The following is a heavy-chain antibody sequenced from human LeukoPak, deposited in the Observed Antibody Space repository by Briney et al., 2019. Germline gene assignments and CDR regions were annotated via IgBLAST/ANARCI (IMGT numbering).Heavy chain of an antibody. V-gene: IGHV1-8*02. Sequence: ASVKVSCKTSGYSFNNYDISWLRQASGQGLEWVGWIHPNSGNTDYPQKFQGRVTMTRNTSISTAYMELSSLRSEDTAVYYCARDRYGIRSGSYDYWGQGTLVTVSS. CDR1: GYSFNNYD. CDR2: IHPNSGNT. CDR3: ARDRYGIRSGSYDY. J-gene: IGHJ4*02. D-gene: IGHD1-26*01.